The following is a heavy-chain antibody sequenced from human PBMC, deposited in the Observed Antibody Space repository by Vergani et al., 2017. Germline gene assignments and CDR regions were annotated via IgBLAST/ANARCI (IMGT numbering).Heavy chain of an antibody. J-gene: IGHJ6*03. CDR3: ASYKWLRWYYYYYMDV. Sequence: QVQLVQSGAEVKKPGASVKVSCKASGYTFTSYGISWVRQAPGQGLEWMGGIIPIFGTANYAQKFQGRVTITADESTSTAYMELSSLRSEDTAVYYCASYKWLRWYYYYYMDVWGKGTTVTVSS. V-gene: IGHV1-69*13. CDR2: IIPIFGTA. D-gene: IGHD5-12*01. CDR1: GYTFTSYG.